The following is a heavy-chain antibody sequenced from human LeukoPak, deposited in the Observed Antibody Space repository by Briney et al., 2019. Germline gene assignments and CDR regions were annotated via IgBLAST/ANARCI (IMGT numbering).Heavy chain of an antibody. Sequence: SETLSLTCTVSGGSISSSSYYWGWIRQPPGKGLEWIGSIYYSGSTYYNPSLKSRVTISVDTSKNQFSLKLSSVTAADTAVYYCARDRMETEGWYNYAFDIWGQGTMVTVSS. J-gene: IGHJ3*02. D-gene: IGHD1-1*01. CDR1: GGSISSSSYY. CDR2: IYYSGST. V-gene: IGHV4-39*07. CDR3: ARDRMETEGWYNYAFDI.